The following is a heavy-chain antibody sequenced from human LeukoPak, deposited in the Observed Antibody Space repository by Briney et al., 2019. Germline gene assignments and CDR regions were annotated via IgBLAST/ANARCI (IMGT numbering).Heavy chain of an antibody. Sequence: GESLKISCKGSGYSFTGYWIGWVRQMPGKGLEWMGIIYPGDSDTRYSPSFQGQVTISADKSISTAYLQWSSLKASDTAMYYCARHIVVPAARGGYNWFDPWGQGTLVTVSS. CDR2: IYPGDSDT. CDR3: ARHIVVPAARGGYNWFDP. V-gene: IGHV5-51*01. D-gene: IGHD2-2*01. J-gene: IGHJ5*02. CDR1: GYSFTGYW.